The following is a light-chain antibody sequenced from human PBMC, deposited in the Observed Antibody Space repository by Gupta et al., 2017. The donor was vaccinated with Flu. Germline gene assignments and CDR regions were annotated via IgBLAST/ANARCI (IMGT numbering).Light chain of an antibody. CDR3: ASYTTTSTWV. Sequence: QSTLTQPASASGSPGQSITISCTGTSSDVGGYSYVSWYQQHPGKAPKLMIYEVTDRPSGVSNRFSGSKSGNTASLTISGLQAEDEADYFCASYTTTSTWVFGGGTKLTVL. V-gene: IGLV2-14*01. J-gene: IGLJ3*02. CDR2: EVT. CDR1: SSDVGGYSY.